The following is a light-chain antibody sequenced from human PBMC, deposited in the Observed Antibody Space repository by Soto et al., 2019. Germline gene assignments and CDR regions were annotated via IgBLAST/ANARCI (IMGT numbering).Light chain of an antibody. V-gene: IGLV2-8*01. J-gene: IGLJ3*02. CDR2: EVS. Sequence: QSALTQPPSASGSPGQSVTISCTGTSSDVGGYNYASWYQQHPGKAPKLMIYEVSKRPSGVPDRFSGSKSGNTASLTVSGLQAEDEADYYCSSYAGSNNLWVFGGGTKLTVL. CDR1: SSDVGGYNY. CDR3: SSYAGSNNLWV.